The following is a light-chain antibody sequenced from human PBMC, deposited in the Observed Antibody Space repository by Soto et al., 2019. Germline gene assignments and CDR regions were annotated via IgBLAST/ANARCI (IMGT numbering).Light chain of an antibody. J-gene: IGKJ1*01. CDR2: GAS. V-gene: IGKV3-20*01. Sequence: EIGLTQSPGTLSLSPGERATLSCRASQSVSSSYLAWYQQKPGQAPRLLIYGASSRAAGIPDRFSGSGSGTDFTLTISRLEPEDFAVYYCQQYGSIPPWTFGQGTKVDIK. CDR3: QQYGSIPPWT. CDR1: QSVSSSY.